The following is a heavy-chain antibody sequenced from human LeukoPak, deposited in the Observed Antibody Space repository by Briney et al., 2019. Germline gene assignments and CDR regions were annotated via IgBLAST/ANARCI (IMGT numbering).Heavy chain of an antibody. CDR2: INPSGGST. CDR1: GYTFTSYY. V-gene: IGHV1-46*01. CDR3: ARELSGFYYDSSGSFDY. D-gene: IGHD3-22*01. J-gene: IGHJ4*02. Sequence: GASVKVSCKTSGYTFTSYYIHWVRQAPGQGLEWMGVINPSGGSTGYPQKFQGRVTMTRDTSTSTVYMELSSLRFEDTAVYYCARELSGFYYDSSGSFDYWGQGTLVTVSS.